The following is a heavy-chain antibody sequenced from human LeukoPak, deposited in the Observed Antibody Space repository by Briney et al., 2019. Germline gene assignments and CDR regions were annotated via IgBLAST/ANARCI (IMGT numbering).Heavy chain of an antibody. CDR1: GGSLSGHD. V-gene: IGHV4-59*11. CDR3: GRVVPAGRAFDP. CDR2: IYYTGGT. D-gene: IGHD2-2*01. Sequence: SETLSLTCTVSGGSLSGHDWTWIRQPPGKGLEYIGDIYYTGGTAYNPSLKSRVTMSVDTAKNQVSLRLDSVTAADTAVYYCGRVVPAGRAFDPWGHGTMVTVSS. J-gene: IGHJ3*01.